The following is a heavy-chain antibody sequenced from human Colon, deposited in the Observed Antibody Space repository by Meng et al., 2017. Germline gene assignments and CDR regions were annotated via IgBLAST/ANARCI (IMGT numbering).Heavy chain of an antibody. CDR2: SNHSGST. CDR3: ARRAPLWFGELASFDS. J-gene: IGHJ4*02. Sequence: QAQLQHCAAALLNPPETPSLSRAVYGGSFSGYHWGWIRQPPGKGLEWYEESNHSGSTNYNPSLKSRVTISVDTSKNQFSLKLSSVTAADTAVYFCARRAPLWFGELASFDSWGQGALVTVSS. V-gene: IGHV4-34*01. CDR1: GGSFSGYH. D-gene: IGHD3-10*01.